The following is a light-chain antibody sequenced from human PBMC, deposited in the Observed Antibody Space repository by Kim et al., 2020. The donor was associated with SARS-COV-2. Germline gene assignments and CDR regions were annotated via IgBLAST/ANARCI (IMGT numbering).Light chain of an antibody. CDR3: NSHTTSSTYV. CDR1: SSDVSYYNS. Sequence: SITISCTGTSSDVSYYNSVSWYQQHPGKAPKLIMYDVSERASGVSNRFSGSQSGNTASLTISGLRAEDEADYYCNSHTTSSTYVFGSGTKVTVL. CDR2: DVS. V-gene: IGLV2-14*04. J-gene: IGLJ1*01.